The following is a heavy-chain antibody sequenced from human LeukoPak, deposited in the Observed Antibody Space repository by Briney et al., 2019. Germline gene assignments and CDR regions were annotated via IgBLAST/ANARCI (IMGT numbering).Heavy chain of an antibody. CDR1: GFTVSSNY. V-gene: IGHV3-21*01. J-gene: IGHJ6*03. D-gene: IGHD3-9*01. Sequence: PGGSLRLSCAASGFTVSSNYMTWVRQAPGKGLEWVSSISSSSSYIYYADSVKGRFTISRDNAKNSLYLQMNSLRAEDTAVYYCARVAKYYDILTGYYRYYYMDVWGKGTTVTVSS. CDR2: ISSSSSYI. CDR3: ARVAKYYDILTGYYRYYYMDV.